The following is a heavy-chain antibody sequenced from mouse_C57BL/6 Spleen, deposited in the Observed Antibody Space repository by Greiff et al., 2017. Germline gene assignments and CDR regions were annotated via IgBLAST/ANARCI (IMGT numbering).Heavy chain of an antibody. V-gene: IGHV5-2*01. CDR2: INSDGGST. CDR1: EYEFPSHD. D-gene: IGHD4-1*01. J-gene: IGHJ1*03. CDR3: VRKGPGTPYWYFDV. Sequence: EVKVVESGGGLVQPGESLKLSCESNEYEFPSHDMSWVRKTPEKRLELVAAINSDGGSTYYPDTMERRFIISRDNTKKTLYLQMSSLRSEDTSLYYCVRKGPGTPYWYFDVWGTGTTVTVSS.